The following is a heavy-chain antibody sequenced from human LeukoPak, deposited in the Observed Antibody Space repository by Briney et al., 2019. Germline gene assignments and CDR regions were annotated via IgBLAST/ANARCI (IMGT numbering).Heavy chain of an antibody. CDR2: ISSSGSTI. CDR1: GFTFSSYE. Sequence: PGGSLRLSCAASGFTFSSYEMNWVRQAPGKGLEWVSYISSSGSTIYYADSVKGRFTISRDNSKNTLYLQMNSLRAEDTAVYYCAKASRDTGYCSSTSCLNYFDYWGQGTLVTVSS. D-gene: IGHD2-2*01. V-gene: IGHV3-48*03. CDR3: AKASRDTGYCSSTSCLNYFDY. J-gene: IGHJ4*02.